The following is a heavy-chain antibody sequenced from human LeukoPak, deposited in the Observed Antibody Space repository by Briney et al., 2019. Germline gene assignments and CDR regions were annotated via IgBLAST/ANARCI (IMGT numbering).Heavy chain of an antibody. CDR2: ISSSGSTI. V-gene: IGHV3-11*01. CDR3: ARDAPFSSGWYSGRNWFDP. J-gene: IGHJ5*02. CDR1: GFTFSDYY. Sequence: GGSLRLSCAASGFTFSDYYMSWIRQAPGKGLEWVSYISSSGSTIYYADSVKGRFTISRDNAKNSLYLQMNSLRAEDTAVYYCARDAPFSSGWYSGRNWFDPWGQGTLVTVSS. D-gene: IGHD6-19*01.